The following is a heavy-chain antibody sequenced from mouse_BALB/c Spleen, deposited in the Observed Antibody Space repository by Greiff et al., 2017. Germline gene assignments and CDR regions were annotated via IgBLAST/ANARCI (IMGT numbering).Heavy chain of an antibody. CDR1: GYTFTSYW. J-gene: IGHJ1*01. CDR2: INPSTGYT. V-gene: IGHV1-7*01. CDR3: ASRHYYGYWYFDV. Sequence: QVQLQQSGAELAKPGASVKMSCKASGYTFTSYWMHWVKQRPGQGLEWIGYINPSTGYTEYNQKFKDKATLTADKSSSTAYMQLSSLTSEDSAVYYCASRHYYGYWYFDVWGAGTTVTVSS. D-gene: IGHD1-2*01.